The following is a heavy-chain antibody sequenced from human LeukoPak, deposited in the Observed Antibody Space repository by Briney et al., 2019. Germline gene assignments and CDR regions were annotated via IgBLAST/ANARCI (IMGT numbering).Heavy chain of an antibody. CDR2: INPDSGGT. D-gene: IGHD4-23*01. V-gene: IGHV1-2*02. Sequence: GASVKVSCKASGYTFIGYYMHWVRQAPGQGHEWMGWINPDSGGTNYAQKFQGRVTMTRDTSMSTAYMDLSRLTSDDTAVYYCARDPRQVGTALFEYWGQGTLVTVSS. J-gene: IGHJ4*02. CDR1: GYTFIGYY. CDR3: ARDPRQVGTALFEY.